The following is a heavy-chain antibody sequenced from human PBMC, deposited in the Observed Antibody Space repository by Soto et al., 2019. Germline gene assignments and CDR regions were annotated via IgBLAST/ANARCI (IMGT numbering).Heavy chain of an antibody. CDR3: ARDRQDCTNGVCYTRGGIDFDY. CDR2: ISSSGSTI. D-gene: IGHD2-8*01. V-gene: IGHV3-11*01. CDR1: GFTFSDYY. Sequence: QVQLVESGGGLVKPGGSLRLSCAASGFTFSDYYMSWIRQAPGKGLEWVSYISSSGSTIYYADSVKGRFTISRDNAKNSMYQQMNSQRAEDTAVYYCARDRQDCTNGVCYTRGGIDFDYWGQGTLVTVSS. J-gene: IGHJ4*02.